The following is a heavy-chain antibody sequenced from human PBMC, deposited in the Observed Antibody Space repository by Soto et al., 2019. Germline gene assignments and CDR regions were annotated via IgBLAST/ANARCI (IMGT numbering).Heavy chain of an antibody. J-gene: IGHJ5*02. CDR3: ARDTVVPAAMFDP. Sequence: PSETLSLTCTVSGGSISSGDYYWSWIRQPPGKGLEWIGYIYYSGSTYYNPSLKSRVTISVDTSKNQFSLKLSSVTAADTAVYYCARDTVVPAAMFDPWGQGTLVTVS. CDR2: IYYSGST. CDR1: GGSISSGDYY. D-gene: IGHD2-2*01. V-gene: IGHV4-30-4*01.